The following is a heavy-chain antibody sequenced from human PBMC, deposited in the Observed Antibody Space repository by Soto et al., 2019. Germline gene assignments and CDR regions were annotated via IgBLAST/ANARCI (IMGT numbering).Heavy chain of an antibody. CDR1: GFTFSSYS. CDR2: ISSSSSYI. Sequence: EVQLVESGGGLVKPGGSLRLSCAASGFTFSSYSMNWVRQDPGEGLEWVSSISSSSSYIYYADSVKGRFTISRDNAKNSLYLQMNSLRAEDTAVYYCARDRTDWSVGWYFDLWGRGTLVTVSS. V-gene: IGHV3-21*01. D-gene: IGHD2-15*01. CDR3: ARDRTDWSVGWYFDL. J-gene: IGHJ2*01.